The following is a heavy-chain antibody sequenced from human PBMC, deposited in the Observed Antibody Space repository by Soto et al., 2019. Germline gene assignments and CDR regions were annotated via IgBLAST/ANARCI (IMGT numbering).Heavy chain of an antibody. D-gene: IGHD3-3*01. CDR1: GYTFTSYV. CDR3: AVLRFLAGFLDV. CDR2: ISAYNGNT. Sequence: ASVKVSCKASGYTFTSYVISWVRQAPGQGLEWMGWISAYNGNTNYAQKLQGRVTMTTDTSTSTAYMELRSLRSDDTAVYYFAVLRFLAGFLDVWGKGTTVTVSS. V-gene: IGHV1-18*01. J-gene: IGHJ6*04.